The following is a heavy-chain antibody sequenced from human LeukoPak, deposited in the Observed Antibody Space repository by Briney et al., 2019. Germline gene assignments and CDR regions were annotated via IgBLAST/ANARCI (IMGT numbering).Heavy chain of an antibody. CDR2: INSDGSGT. D-gene: IGHD6-19*01. CDR1: GFTFSNYW. Sequence: PGGSLRLSWAASGFTFSNYWMHWVRQAPGKGLVWVSRINSDGSGTIYADSVKGRFTISRDNAKNTLYLHMNSLRADDTAVYYCARESYSGGSIDYWGQGTLVTVSS. J-gene: IGHJ4*02. V-gene: IGHV3-74*01. CDR3: ARESYSGGSIDY.